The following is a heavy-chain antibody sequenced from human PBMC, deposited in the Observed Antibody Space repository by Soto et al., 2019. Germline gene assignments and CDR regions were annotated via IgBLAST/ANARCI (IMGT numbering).Heavy chain of an antibody. J-gene: IGHJ4*02. CDR1: GLTFSSYW. Sequence: EVQLVESGGGLVQPGGSLRLSCAASGLTFSSYWMHWVRQAPGTGLVWVSRINSDGSSTSYADSVKGRFTISRDNAKNTLYLQMNSLRAEDTAVYYCALSHTVTTDYWGQGTLVTVSS. D-gene: IGHD4-17*01. CDR3: ALSHTVTTDY. CDR2: INSDGSST. V-gene: IGHV3-74*01.